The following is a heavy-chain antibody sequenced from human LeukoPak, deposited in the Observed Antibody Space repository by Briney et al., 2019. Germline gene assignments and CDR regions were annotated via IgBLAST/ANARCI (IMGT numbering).Heavy chain of an antibody. V-gene: IGHV1-24*01. CDR1: GYTLTELS. J-gene: IGHJ5*02. D-gene: IGHD2-2*01. Sequence: GASVKVSCKVSGYTLTELSMHWVRQAPGKGLEWMGGFDPEDGETIYAQKFQGRVTITADKSTSTAYMELSSLRSEDTAVYYCAREDVVVPAATHRWFDPWGQGTLVTVSS. CDR2: FDPEDGET. CDR3: AREDVVVPAATHRWFDP.